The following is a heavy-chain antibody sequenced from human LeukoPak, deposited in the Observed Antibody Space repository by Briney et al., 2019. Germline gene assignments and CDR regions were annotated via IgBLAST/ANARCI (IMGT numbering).Heavy chain of an antibody. Sequence: GGSLRLSCAASGFTFSNAWVSWVRQAPGKGLEWVGRIKSKTDGGTTDYAAPVKGRFTISRDDSKNTLYLQMNSLKTEDTAVYYCTTSATYYDFWSGYYPFDYWGQGTLVTVSS. J-gene: IGHJ4*02. V-gene: IGHV3-15*01. CDR2: IKSKTDGGTT. D-gene: IGHD3-3*01. CDR1: GFTFSNAW. CDR3: TTSATYYDFWSGYYPFDY.